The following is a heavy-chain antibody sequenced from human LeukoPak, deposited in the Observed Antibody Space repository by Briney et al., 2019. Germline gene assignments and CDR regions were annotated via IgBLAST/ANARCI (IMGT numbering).Heavy chain of an antibody. V-gene: IGHV4-59*01. D-gene: IGHD3-22*01. J-gene: IGHJ3*02. Sequence: PSETLSLTCTVSGGSISSYYWSWIRQPPGKGLEWIGYIYYSGSTNYNPSLKGRVTISVDTSKNQFSLKLSSVTAADTAVYYCARELTTYYYDSSGYVRAFDIWGQGTMVTVSS. CDR1: GGSISSYY. CDR3: ARELTTYYYDSSGYVRAFDI. CDR2: IYYSGST.